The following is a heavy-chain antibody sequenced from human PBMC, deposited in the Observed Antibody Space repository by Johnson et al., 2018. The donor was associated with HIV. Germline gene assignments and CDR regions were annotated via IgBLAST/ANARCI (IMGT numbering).Heavy chain of an antibody. V-gene: IGHV3-74*03. Sequence: VQLVESGGGLVQPGGSLRLSCAASGFAFRTYWMVWVRQVPGKRPVWVARIYNDGSRTTYADSVRGRFTISSDNSKTTLYLQMNSRRAEETAVYYCAKGRSGGSGAFDIWGQGTMVTVSS. J-gene: IGHJ3*02. CDR3: AKGRSGGSGAFDI. CDR2: IYNDGSRT. CDR1: GFAFRTYW. D-gene: IGHD3-10*01.